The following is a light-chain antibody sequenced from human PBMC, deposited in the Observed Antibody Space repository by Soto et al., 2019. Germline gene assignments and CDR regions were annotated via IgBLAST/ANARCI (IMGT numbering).Light chain of an antibody. J-gene: IGKJ4*01. V-gene: IGKV3-15*01. Sequence: ERVMTQSAATLSVSPGERATLSCRASQSVSSSLAWYQQKPGQAPRLLIYGASTRATGIPARFSGGGSGTEFTLTISSLQSEDFAVYYCQQYNNWPFTFGGGTKVDIK. CDR2: GAS. CDR1: QSVSSS. CDR3: QQYNNWPFT.